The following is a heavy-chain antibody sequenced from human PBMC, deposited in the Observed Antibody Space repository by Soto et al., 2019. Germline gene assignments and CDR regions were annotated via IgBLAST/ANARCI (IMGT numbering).Heavy chain of an antibody. CDR1: GGSFSGYY. CDR2: INHSGST. J-gene: IGHJ4*02. CDR3: AGVPDY. D-gene: IGHD2-2*01. V-gene: IGHV4-34*01. Sequence: SETLSLTCAVYGGSFSGYYLSWIRQPPGKGLEWIGEINHSGSTNYNPSLKSRVTISVDTSKNQFSLKLSSVTAADTAVYYCAGVPDYWGQGTLVTVSS.